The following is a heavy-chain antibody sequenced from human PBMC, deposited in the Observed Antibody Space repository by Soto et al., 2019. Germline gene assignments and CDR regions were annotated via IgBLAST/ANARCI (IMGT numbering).Heavy chain of an antibody. D-gene: IGHD6-19*01. Sequence: FSRSGPTLVNPTQTLTLTCTFSGFSLSTSGMCVSWIRQPPGKALEWLALIDWDDDKYYSTSLKTRLTISKDTSKNQVVLTMTNMDPVDTATYYCARIPYSSGWYGFDYWGQGTLVTVSS. CDR1: GFSLSTSGMC. CDR3: ARIPYSSGWYGFDY. V-gene: IGHV2-70*01. CDR2: IDWDDDK. J-gene: IGHJ4*02.